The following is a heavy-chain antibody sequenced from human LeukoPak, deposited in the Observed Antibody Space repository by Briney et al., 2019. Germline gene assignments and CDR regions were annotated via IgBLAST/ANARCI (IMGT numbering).Heavy chain of an antibody. V-gene: IGHV3-49*03. D-gene: IGHD2-15*01. CDR3: TRAGRYCSGGSCYSFY. Sequence: GGSLRLSCTASGFTFGDYAMSWFRQAPGKGLEWVGFIRSKAHGGTTEYAASVKGRFTISRDDSKSIAYLQMDSLKTDDTAVYYCTRAGRYCSGGSCYSFYWGQGTLVTVSS. CDR2: IRSKAHGGTT. J-gene: IGHJ4*02. CDR1: GFTFGDYA.